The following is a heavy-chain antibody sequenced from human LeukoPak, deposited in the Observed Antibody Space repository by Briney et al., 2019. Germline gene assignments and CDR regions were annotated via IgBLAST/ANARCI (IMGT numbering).Heavy chain of an antibody. CDR2: IYPGDSDT. CDR3: ARPTNEGFDY. J-gene: IGHJ4*02. CDR1: RYSFTSYW. Sequence: PGEALQISCKVSRYSFTSYWIGWVRPMPGKGLEWMGIIYPGDSDTRYSPSFQGQVTISADKSISTAYLQWSSLRASDTAMYYCARPTNEGFDYWGQGTLVTVSS. D-gene: IGHD1/OR15-1a*01. V-gene: IGHV5-51*01.